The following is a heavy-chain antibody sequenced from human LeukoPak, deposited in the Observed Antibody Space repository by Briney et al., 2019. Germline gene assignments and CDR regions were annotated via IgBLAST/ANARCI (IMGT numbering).Heavy chain of an antibody. D-gene: IGHD2-2*01. CDR2: IYSGSTT. J-gene: IGHJ4*02. V-gene: IGHV3-53*01. Sequence: GGSLRLSRAASGFTVSSKYMSWVRQAPGKGLEWVSVIYSGSTTFYADSVKGRFSISRDNSKNTLYLQMNSLRAEDTAVYYCARLRGYCSSNSCYPLGYWGQGTLVTVSS. CDR1: GFTVSSKY. CDR3: ARLRGYCSSNSCYPLGY.